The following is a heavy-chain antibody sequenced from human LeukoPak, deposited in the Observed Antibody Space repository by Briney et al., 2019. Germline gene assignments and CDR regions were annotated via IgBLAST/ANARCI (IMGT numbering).Heavy chain of an antibody. D-gene: IGHD3-22*01. CDR3: AKDGVTYCYDSSGYYENRPIDY. V-gene: IGHV3-30*02. CDR1: GFTFSSYG. J-gene: IGHJ4*02. Sequence: GGSLRLSCAASGFTFSSYGMHWVRQAPGKGLEWVAFIRYDGSNEYYADSVKGRFTISRDNSKNTLYLQMNSLRAEDTAVYYCAKDGVTYCYDSSGYYENRPIDYWGQGTLVTVSS. CDR2: IRYDGSNE.